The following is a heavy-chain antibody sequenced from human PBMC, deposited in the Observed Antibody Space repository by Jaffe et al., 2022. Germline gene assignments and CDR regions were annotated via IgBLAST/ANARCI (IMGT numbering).Heavy chain of an antibody. CDR3: ARDLTDYGGNPELDY. CDR1: GYTFTGYY. V-gene: IGHV1-2*02. Sequence: QVQLVQSGAEVKKPGASVKVSCKASGYTFTGYYMHWVRQAPGQGLEWMGWINPNSGGTNYAQKFQGRVTMTRDTSISTAYMELSRLRSDDTAVYYCARDLTDYGGNPELDYWGQGTLVTVSS. CDR2: INPNSGGT. D-gene: IGHD4-17*01. J-gene: IGHJ4*02.